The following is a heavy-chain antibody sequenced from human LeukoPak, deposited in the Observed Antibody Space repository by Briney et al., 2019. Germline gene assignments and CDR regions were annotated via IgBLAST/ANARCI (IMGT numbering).Heavy chain of an antibody. Sequence: ASVKVSCKASGYTFTSYHMHWVRQAPGQGLEWMGIINPSSGSTSYAQKFQGRVIMTRDTSTSTLYMELSSLRSDDTAVYYCARPARGSSGWYGGYHFDSWGQGTLVTVSS. CDR2: INPSSGST. CDR3: ARPARGSSGWYGGYHFDS. CDR1: GYTFTSYH. V-gene: IGHV1-46*01. J-gene: IGHJ4*02. D-gene: IGHD6-19*01.